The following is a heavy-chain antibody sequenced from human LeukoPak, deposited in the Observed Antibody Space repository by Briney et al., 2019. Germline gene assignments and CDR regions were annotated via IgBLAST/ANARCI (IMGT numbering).Heavy chain of an antibody. CDR1: GGSISKDDYF. D-gene: IGHD2-15*01. J-gene: IGHJ4*02. CDR2: IYNSGSA. V-gene: IGHV4-31*03. Sequence: SETLSLTCTVSGGSISKDDYFWSWIRQHPGKGLEWIGYIYNSGSAYYNPSLKSRGTISVGTSKNQLSLKLSSVTAADTAVYYCARDRGGEIFDHWGRGTLVTVSS. CDR3: ARDRGGEIFDH.